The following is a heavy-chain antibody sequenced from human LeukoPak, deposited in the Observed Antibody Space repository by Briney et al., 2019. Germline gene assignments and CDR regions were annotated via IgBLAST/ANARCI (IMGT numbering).Heavy chain of an antibody. V-gene: IGHV4-39*01. D-gene: IGHD3-9*01. Sequence: WETLSLACTVSGGSISSSDYYSGWIRQPPGKGLEWIGSFDHTGTTYANPSLKSRVTTPVDTSNNQFSLRLSSVTAADTAVYYCARWVDLTVYWGQGTLVTVSS. J-gene: IGHJ4*02. CDR3: ARWVDLTVY. CDR1: GGSISSSDYY. CDR2: FDHTGTT.